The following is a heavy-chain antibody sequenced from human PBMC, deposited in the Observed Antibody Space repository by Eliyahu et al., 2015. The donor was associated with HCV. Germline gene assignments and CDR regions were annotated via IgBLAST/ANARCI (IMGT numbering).Heavy chain of an antibody. V-gene: IGHV1-18*01. CDR3: ARDNYWTGRSRDGMDV. Sequence: QVHLVQSGAEVEKPGASVNVSCKTSXYTFTSYGISWVRQAPGQGLEWMGWISAYNGDXNYAQRLQGRVTMTTDTSTSTAYMELRSLRSDDTAVYYCARDNYWTGRSRDGMDVWGQGTAVTVSS. CDR2: ISAYNGDX. J-gene: IGHJ6*02. D-gene: IGHD3/OR15-3a*01. CDR1: XYTFTSYG.